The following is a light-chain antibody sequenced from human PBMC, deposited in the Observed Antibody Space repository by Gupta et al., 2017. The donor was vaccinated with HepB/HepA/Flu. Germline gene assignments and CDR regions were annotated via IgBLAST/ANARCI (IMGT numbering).Light chain of an antibody. V-gene: IGKV1-5*03. CDR3: LQYNTYPWT. CDR2: KAS. J-gene: IGKJ1*01. Sequence: DIQMTQSPSTLSVSVGDRVTISCRASQSISSWLAWYQQKPGKAPKVLIYKASSLESGVPSRFSGGGSETEFTLTISSLQPDDFASYYCLQYNTYPWTFGQGTKVEIK. CDR1: QSISSW.